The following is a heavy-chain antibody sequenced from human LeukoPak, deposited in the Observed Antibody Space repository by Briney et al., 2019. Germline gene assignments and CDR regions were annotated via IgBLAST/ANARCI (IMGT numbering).Heavy chain of an antibody. CDR1: NASVSGDSYY. CDR3: AIFIRHFIPTGQQFPVTYGGFHI. CDR2: SGGS. Sequence: PSETLSLTCTVSNASVSGDSYYWSWIRRPPGKGLEWIGSSGGSKYSPSLKGRVSIFRDTSKRQFSLNLSSVTAADTAVYYCAIFIRHFIPTGQQFPVTYGGFHIWGQGTVVTVSS. J-gene: IGHJ3*02. V-gene: IGHV4-61*01. D-gene: IGHD2-8*01.